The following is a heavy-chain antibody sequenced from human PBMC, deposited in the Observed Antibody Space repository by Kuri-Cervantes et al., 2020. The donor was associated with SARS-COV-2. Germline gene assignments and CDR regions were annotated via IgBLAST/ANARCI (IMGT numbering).Heavy chain of an antibody. Sequence: ASVKVSCKASGYTFTSYGISWVRQAPGQGLEWMGWMNPNSGNTGYAQKFQGRVTMTRNTSISTAYMELSSLRSEDTAVYYCARGLRPAAAGTGYWGQGTLVTAPQ. CDR3: ARGLRPAAAGTGY. D-gene: IGHD6-13*01. CDR1: GYTFTSYG. CDR2: MNPNSGNT. J-gene: IGHJ4*02. V-gene: IGHV1-8*02.